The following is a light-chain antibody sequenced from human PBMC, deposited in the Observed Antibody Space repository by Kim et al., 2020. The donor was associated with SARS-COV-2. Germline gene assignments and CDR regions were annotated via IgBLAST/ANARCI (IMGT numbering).Light chain of an antibody. CDR2: KAS. V-gene: IGKV1-5*03. CDR1: QSISTW. J-gene: IGKJ2*03. CDR3: QQFSSYSYS. Sequence: DIQMNQSPSTLSASVGDRVTITCRASQSISTWLAWYQQKPGKAPKLLIYKASTLESGVPSRFSGSGSGTEFTLTISSLQPDDFATYYCQQFSSYSYSFGQGTKLEI.